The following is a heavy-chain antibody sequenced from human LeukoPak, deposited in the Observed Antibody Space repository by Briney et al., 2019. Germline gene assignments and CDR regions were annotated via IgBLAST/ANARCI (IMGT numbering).Heavy chain of an antibody. CDR3: AGVGRKTREVYHLDV. D-gene: IGHD5/OR15-5a*01. CDR1: GHTFSSYY. J-gene: IGHJ6*02. V-gene: IGHV1-46*01. Sequence: ASVSVPCKASGHTFSSYYMHWVRQAPGQGLEWMGIINPSGASTSYAQKFQGRVTMTRNTSTSTVYMDLSSLRSEDTAVYYCAGVGRKTREVYHLDVWGQGTTVTVSS. CDR2: INPSGAST.